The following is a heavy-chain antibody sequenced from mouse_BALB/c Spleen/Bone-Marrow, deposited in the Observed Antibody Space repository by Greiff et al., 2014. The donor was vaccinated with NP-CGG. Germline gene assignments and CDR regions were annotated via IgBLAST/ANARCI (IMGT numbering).Heavy chain of an antibody. D-gene: IGHD1-1*01. CDR3: GENYYYGNSDFDY. CDR2: INPYDGDT. CDR1: GYSFTSYC. V-gene: IGHV1-37*01. Sequence: EVKLVESGPELVKPGASVKVSCKASGYSFTSYCMNWVKQSHGKSLEWIGRINPYDGDTYNNQKFKGKATLTVDKSSSTAYMEILRLTSDASAVYYCGENYYYGNSDFDYWGQGTTLTVSS. J-gene: IGHJ2*01.